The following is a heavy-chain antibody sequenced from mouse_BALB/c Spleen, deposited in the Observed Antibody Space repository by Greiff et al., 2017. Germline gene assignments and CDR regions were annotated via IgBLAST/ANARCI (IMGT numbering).Heavy chain of an antibody. J-gene: IGHJ4*01. CDR2: INPSTGYT. CDR1: GFTFTSYW. CDR3: ARGGRYAMDY. Sequence: QVLLPQSGAELAKPGASVKLSCTASGFTFTSYWMPWVNQRPGQGLEWIGYINPSTGYTEYTQKFKGKSTLTADKSSSTAYMQLSSLTSEDSAVYYCARGGRYAMDYWGQGTSVTVSS. V-gene: IGHV1-7*01.